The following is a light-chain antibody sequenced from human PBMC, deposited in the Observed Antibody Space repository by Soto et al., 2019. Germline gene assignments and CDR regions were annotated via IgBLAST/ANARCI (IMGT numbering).Light chain of an antibody. CDR3: QQRSNWPPWT. Sequence: EIVLTQSPATLSLSPGELATLSCRASQSVSSYLAWYQQKPGQAPRLLIYDASNRATGIPARFSGSGSGTDFTLNISSLEPEDFAVYYCQQRSNWPPWTFGQGTKVEI. V-gene: IGKV3-11*01. CDR2: DAS. CDR1: QSVSSY. J-gene: IGKJ1*01.